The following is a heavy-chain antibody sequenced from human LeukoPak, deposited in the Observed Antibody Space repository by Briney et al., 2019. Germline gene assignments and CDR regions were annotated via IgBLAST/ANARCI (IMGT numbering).Heavy chain of an antibody. CDR2: IYHSGST. J-gene: IGHJ4*02. V-gene: IGHV4-39*07. Sequence: SETLSLTCTVSGGSISSSSYYWGWIRQPPGKGLEWIGEIYHSGSTNYNPSLKSRVTISVDKSKNQFSLKLSSVTAADTAVYYCASSHSSGYHFGGGQGTLVTVSS. CDR1: GGSISSSSYY. D-gene: IGHD3-22*01. CDR3: ASSHSSGYHFG.